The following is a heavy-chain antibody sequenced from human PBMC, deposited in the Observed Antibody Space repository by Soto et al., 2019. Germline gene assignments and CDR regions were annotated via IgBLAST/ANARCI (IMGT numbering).Heavy chain of an antibody. V-gene: IGHV3-30-3*01. CDR2: ISYDGSNK. CDR1: GFTFSSYA. J-gene: IGHJ4*02. D-gene: IGHD3-22*01. CDR3: ARGYYYDSSERPFDY. Sequence: GGSLRLSCAASGFTFSSYAMHWVRQAPGKGLEWVAVISYDGSNKYYADSVKGRFTISRDNSKNTLYLQMNSLRAEDTAVYYCARGYYYDSSERPFDYWGQGTLVTVSS.